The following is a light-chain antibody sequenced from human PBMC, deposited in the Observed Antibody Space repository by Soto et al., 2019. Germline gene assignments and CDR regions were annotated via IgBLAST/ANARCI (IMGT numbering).Light chain of an antibody. CDR2: AAS. CDR3: LQDFNYPWT. V-gene: IGKV1-6*01. Sequence: IQMTQSPSSLSASVGDRVTITCRASQSISIYLNWYQQKPGKAPKVLIYAASSLQSGVPPRFTGTASGTDFTLTISSLQPEDFATYYCLQDFNYPWTFGHGTKVDIK. J-gene: IGKJ1*01. CDR1: QSISIY.